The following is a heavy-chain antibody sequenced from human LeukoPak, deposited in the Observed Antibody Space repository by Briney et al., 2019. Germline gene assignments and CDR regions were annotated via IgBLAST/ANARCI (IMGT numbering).Heavy chain of an antibody. CDR1: GGSISSYY. D-gene: IGHD5-18*01. CDR2: IYYSGST. J-gene: IGHJ6*02. V-gene: IGHV4-59*01. CDR3: ARVDTAMADYYYYGMDV. Sequence: SETLSLTCTVSGGSISSYYWSWIGQPPGKGLEWIGNIYYSGSTNYNPSLKSRVTISVDTSKNQFSLKLSSVTAADTAVYYCARVDTAMADYYYYGMDVWGQGTTVTVSS.